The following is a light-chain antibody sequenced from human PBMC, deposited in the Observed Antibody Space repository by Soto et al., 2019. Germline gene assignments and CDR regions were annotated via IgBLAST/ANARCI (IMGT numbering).Light chain of an antibody. Sequence: QSVLTQPPSVSGSPGQRVTISCTGSSSNIGAGYDVHWYQQLPGTAPKLLIYGNSNRPSGVPDRFSGSKSGNSASLAITGLQAEDEADYYCAAWDDSRSVVVFGGGTKLTVL. V-gene: IGLV1-40*01. CDR2: GNS. CDR3: AAWDDSRSVVV. J-gene: IGLJ2*01. CDR1: SSNIGAGYD.